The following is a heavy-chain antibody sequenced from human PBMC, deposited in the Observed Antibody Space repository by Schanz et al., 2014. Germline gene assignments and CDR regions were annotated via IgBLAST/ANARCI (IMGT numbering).Heavy chain of an antibody. CDR1: GFSFGNYG. D-gene: IGHD3-10*01. CDR2: ITGASDHI. CDR3: ARWFLIRGVILDS. Sequence: EVQLLESGGGLVQPGGSLRLSCEASGFSFGNYGMSWVRQAPGKGLEWVSGITGASDHIDYAESVKGRFTISRDNSRNTLYLQMNSLRADDTAMYYCARWFLIRGVILDSWGQGTLVTASS. J-gene: IGHJ4*02. V-gene: IGHV3-23*01.